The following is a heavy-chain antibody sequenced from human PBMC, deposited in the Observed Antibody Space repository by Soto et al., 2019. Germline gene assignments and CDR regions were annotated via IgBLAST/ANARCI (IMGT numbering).Heavy chain of an antibody. Sequence: VEVLESGGGLVQPGGSLRLSCAASGFTFRNYAMSWIRQAPGKGLEWVSGISGSGDDTHFGDSVKGRFTISRDNSKNTLYLQMNGLRADDTAIYYCAKGLVSGSYHYYYRTDVWGQGTTVIVSS. J-gene: IGHJ6*02. V-gene: IGHV3-23*01. D-gene: IGHD1-26*01. CDR1: GFTFRNYA. CDR2: ISGSGDDT. CDR3: AKGLVSGSYHYYYRTDV.